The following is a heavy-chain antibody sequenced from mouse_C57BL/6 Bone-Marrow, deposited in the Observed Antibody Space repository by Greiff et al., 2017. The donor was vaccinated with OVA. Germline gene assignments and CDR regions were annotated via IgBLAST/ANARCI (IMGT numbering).Heavy chain of an antibody. CDR1: GFSLTSYG. CDR2: IWRGGST. CDR3: AKNDYDGRAAMDY. V-gene: IGHV2-5*01. D-gene: IGHD2-4*01. J-gene: IGHJ4*01. Sequence: QVQLQQSGPGLVQPSQSLSITCTVSGFSLTSYGVHWVRQSPGKGLEWLGVIWRGGSTDYNAAFMSRLSITKDHPKRQFFFKMNSLQADDTAIYCCAKNDYDGRAAMDYWGQGTSVTVSS.